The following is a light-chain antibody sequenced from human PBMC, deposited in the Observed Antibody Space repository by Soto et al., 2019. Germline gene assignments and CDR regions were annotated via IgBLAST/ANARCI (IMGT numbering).Light chain of an antibody. Sequence: DIQMTQSPSSLSASEGDRVTITCQASQDITNHLNWYQQKAGQAPKLLIYDASNLETGVPSSFSGSGTGTDFTFTISSLQPEDIATYYCQQYYNLPLTFGGGTKVEI. CDR1: QDITNH. CDR3: QQYYNLPLT. V-gene: IGKV1-33*01. CDR2: DAS. J-gene: IGKJ4*01.